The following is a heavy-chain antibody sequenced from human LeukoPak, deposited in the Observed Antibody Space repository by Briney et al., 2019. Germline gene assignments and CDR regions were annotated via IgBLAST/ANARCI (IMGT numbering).Heavy chain of an antibody. CDR2: IWSDGSYK. D-gene: IGHD6-19*01. CDR3: ARDRAASSDWLDYYFDY. V-gene: IGHV3-33*01. J-gene: IGHJ4*02. CDR1: GFTFSNYG. Sequence: GGSLRLSCPASGFTFSNYGMHWVRQAPGKGLEWVAVIWSDGSYKYYADSVKGRFTISRDNSKNTLYLQMNSLRAEDTAMYYCARDRAASSDWLDYYFDYWGQGTLVTVSS.